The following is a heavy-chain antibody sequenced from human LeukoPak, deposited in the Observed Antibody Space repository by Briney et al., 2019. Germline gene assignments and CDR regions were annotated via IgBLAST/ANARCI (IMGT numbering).Heavy chain of an antibody. CDR1: GFTFISYN. J-gene: IGHJ4*02. CDR3: ARDDAWIRFGE. CDR2: IDSSNTYI. Sequence: GSLRLSCEASGFTFISYNMDWVRQAPGKGLEWVSSIDSSNTYIFYADSVKGRFTVSRDNAKNSLYLEMNSLRAEDTAVYYCARDDAWIRFGEWSQGTLVTVSS. D-gene: IGHD3-10*01. V-gene: IGHV3-21*01.